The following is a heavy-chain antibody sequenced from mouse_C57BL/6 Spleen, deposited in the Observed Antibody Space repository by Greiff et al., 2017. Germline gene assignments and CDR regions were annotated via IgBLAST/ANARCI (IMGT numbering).Heavy chain of an antibody. CDR3: ARQRDGYFDV. CDR1: GFTFSSYG. D-gene: IGHD3-3*01. Sequence: EVQLVESGGDLVKPGGSLKLSCAASGFTFSSYGMSWVRQTPDKRLEWVATISSGGSYTYYPDSVKGRFTISRDNAKNTLYLQMSSLKSEDTAMYYCARQRDGYFDVWGTGTTVTVSS. V-gene: IGHV5-6*01. J-gene: IGHJ1*03. CDR2: ISSGGSYT.